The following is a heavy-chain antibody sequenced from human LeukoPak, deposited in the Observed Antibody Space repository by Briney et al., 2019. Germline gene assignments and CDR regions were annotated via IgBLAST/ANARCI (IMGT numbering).Heavy chain of an antibody. CDR3: AREDAATIDY. D-gene: IGHD5-12*01. Sequence: SETLSLTCAVYGGSFSGYYWSWIRQPPGKGLEWIGYIYYSGSTNYNPSLKSRVTMSVDASKNHFSLKLSSVTAADTAVYYCAREDAATIDYWGQGTLVTVSS. CDR1: GGSFSGYY. J-gene: IGHJ4*02. CDR2: IYYSGST. V-gene: IGHV4-59*01.